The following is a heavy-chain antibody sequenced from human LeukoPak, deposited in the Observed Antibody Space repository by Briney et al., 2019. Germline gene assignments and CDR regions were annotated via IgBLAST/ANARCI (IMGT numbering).Heavy chain of an antibody. CDR1: GFTFSDYS. D-gene: IGHD1-1*01. V-gene: IGHV3-21*01. Sequence: GGSLRLSCAASGFTFSDYSTNWVRQAPGRGLEWVSSITSSSSYIYYGDSVKGRFTISRDNAKNSLYLQMNSLRAEDTAVYYCARAKWVGTTDNWFDPWGQGTLVTVSS. CDR2: ITSSSSYI. J-gene: IGHJ5*02. CDR3: ARAKWVGTTDNWFDP.